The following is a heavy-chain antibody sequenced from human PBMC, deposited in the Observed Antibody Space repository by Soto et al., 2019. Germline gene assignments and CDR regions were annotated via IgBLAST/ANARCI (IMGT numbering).Heavy chain of an antibody. CDR3: ARDFFDSSDYTTNWFDP. D-gene: IGHD3-22*01. CDR1: GDSISNSRFY. V-gene: IGHV4-39*01. J-gene: IGHJ5*02. Sequence: SETLSLTCTVSGDSISNSRFYWAWIRQPPGEGLEWIGSIYHTGNAYYNPSLKSRVTISVDTSKNQFSLKLTSVTAADAALYYCARDFFDSSDYTTNWFDPWGQGTLVTVS. CDR2: IYHTGNA.